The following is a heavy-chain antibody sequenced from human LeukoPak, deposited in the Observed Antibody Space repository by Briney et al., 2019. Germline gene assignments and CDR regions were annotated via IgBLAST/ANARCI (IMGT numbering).Heavy chain of an antibody. J-gene: IGHJ4*02. CDR3: ARHLYSTSLVNY. D-gene: IGHD6-6*01. V-gene: IGHV4-39*01. CDR2: IYYSGST. CDR1: GGSISSGGYY. Sequence: SETLSLTCNVSGGSISSGGYYWRWIRQPPGKGLEWIGSIYYSGSTYYNPSLKSRVTISVDTSKNQLSLKLSSVTAADTAVYYCARHLYSTSLVNYWGQGTLVTVSS.